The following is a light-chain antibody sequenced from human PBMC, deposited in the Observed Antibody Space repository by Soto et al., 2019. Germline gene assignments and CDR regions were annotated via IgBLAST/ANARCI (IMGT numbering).Light chain of an antibody. CDR2: GAS. CDR3: QQYGSSPPYT. CDR1: QSVSSSY. J-gene: IGKJ2*01. V-gene: IGKV3-20*01. Sequence: EIVLTQSPGTLSLSPGERATLSCRASQSVSSSYLAWYQQKPDQAPRLLIYGASSRATGIPDRFSGSGSGTDVTLTISRLEAEGFAVYYCQQYGSSPPYTFGQETKQEIK.